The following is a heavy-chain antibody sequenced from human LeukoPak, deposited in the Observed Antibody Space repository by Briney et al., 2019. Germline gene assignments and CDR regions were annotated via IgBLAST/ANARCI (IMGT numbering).Heavy chain of an antibody. V-gene: IGHV1-2*02. CDR1: GYTFTGYY. D-gene: IGHD6-13*01. J-gene: IGHJ5*02. Sequence: ASVKVSCKASGYTFTGYYMHWVRQAPGQGLEWMGWINPNSGGTNYAQKFQGRVTMTRDASISTAYMELSRLRSDDTAVYYCARVMYSSSSGWFDPWGQGTLVTVSS. CDR3: ARVMYSSSSGWFDP. CDR2: INPNSGGT.